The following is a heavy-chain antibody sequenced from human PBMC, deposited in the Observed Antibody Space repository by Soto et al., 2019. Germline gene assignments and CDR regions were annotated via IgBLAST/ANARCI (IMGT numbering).Heavy chain of an antibody. CDR1: GGTFSSYA. Sequence: QVQLVQSGAEVKKPGSSVTLSCKASGGTFSSYAISWVRQAPGQGLEWMGGIIPIFGRANYAQKFQGRVTITADESTSTAYMELSSLRSEDTGVYYCASPATGDYYGSGRAYHYFGVDVWGQGTTVTVSS. CDR2: IIPIFGRA. V-gene: IGHV1-69*01. CDR3: ASPATGDYYGSGRAYHYFGVDV. D-gene: IGHD3-10*01. J-gene: IGHJ6*02.